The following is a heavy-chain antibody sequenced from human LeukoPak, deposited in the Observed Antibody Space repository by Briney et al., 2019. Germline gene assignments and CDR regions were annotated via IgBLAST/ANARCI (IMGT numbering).Heavy chain of an antibody. CDR2: STLSGLT. Sequence: PSGTLSLTCGVSGGSISSTNWWRCVRQPPGQGLDGIGVSTLSGLTNYNPSLKSRVTMSLDKSKNQLYLNLTTLTAADTAVYYCAREGGPYRPLDYAGQGTRVTVAS. J-gene: IGHJ4*02. CDR1: GGSISSTNW. V-gene: IGHV4-4*02. CDR3: AREGGPYRPLDY.